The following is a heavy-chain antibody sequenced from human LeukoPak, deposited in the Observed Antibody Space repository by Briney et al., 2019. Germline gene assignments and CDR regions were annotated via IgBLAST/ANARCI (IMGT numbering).Heavy chain of an antibody. V-gene: IGHV4-34*01. CDR2: INHSGST. J-gene: IGHJ3*02. CDR1: GGSFSGYY. Sequence: KPSETLSLTCAVYGGSFSGYYWSWIRQPPGKGLEWIGEINHSGSTNYNPSLKGRVTISVDTSKNQFSLKLSSVTAADTAVYYCARGLRLLPPRFDIWGQGTMVTVSS. CDR3: ARGLRLLPPRFDI. D-gene: IGHD2-15*01.